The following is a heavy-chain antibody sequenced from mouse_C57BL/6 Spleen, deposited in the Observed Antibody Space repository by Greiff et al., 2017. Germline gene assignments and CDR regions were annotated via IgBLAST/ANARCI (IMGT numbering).Heavy chain of an antibody. Sequence: VQLQESGPGLVKPSQSLSLTCSVTGYSITSGYYWNWIRQFPGNKLEWMGYISYDGSNNYNPSLKNRISITRDTSKNQFFLKLNSVTTEDTATYYCASTTVVAPFDYWGQGTTLTVSS. CDR3: ASTTVVAPFDY. V-gene: IGHV3-6*01. CDR1: GYSITSGYY. CDR2: ISYDGSN. D-gene: IGHD1-1*01. J-gene: IGHJ2*01.